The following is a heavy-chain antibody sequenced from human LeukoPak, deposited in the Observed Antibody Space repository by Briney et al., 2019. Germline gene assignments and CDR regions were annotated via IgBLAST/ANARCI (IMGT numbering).Heavy chain of an antibody. V-gene: IGHV4-39*01. CDR3: ASGFMAAGYIGGNAFDI. D-gene: IGHD6-13*01. CDR2: IYHSGST. J-gene: IGHJ3*02. CDR1: GGSISSSFYY. Sequence: SETLSLTCTVSGGSISSSFYYWGWIRQPPGKGLEWIGSIYHSGSTYYNPSLKSRVTISVDTSRNQFSLNLSSVTAADTAVYYCASGFMAAGYIGGNAFDIWGQGTVVTVSS.